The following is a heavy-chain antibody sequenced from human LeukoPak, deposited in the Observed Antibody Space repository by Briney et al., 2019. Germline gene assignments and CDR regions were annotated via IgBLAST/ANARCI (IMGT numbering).Heavy chain of an antibody. J-gene: IGHJ6*02. CDR1: GFTFSSYS. D-gene: IGHD2-15*01. CDR3: ARDPQNPYCSGGSCYSYGMDV. CDR2: ISSSSSYI. V-gene: IGHV3-21*01. Sequence: GGSLRLSCAASGFTFSSYSMNWVRQASGKGLEWVSSISSSSSYIYYADSVKGRFTISRDNAKNSLYLQMNSLRAEDTAVYYCARDPQNPYCSGGSCYSYGMDVWGQGTTVTVSS.